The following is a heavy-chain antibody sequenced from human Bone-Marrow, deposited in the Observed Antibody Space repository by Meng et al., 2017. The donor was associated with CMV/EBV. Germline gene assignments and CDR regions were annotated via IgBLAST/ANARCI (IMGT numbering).Heavy chain of an antibody. CDR1: GYTLSGYY. CDR2: INPNSGGT. Sequence: ASVKVSCKASGYTLSGYYMHWVRQAPGQGLEWMGWINPNSGGTKYAQKFQGRVTMTRDTSISTAYMELSRLRSDDTAVYYCAVGMTTVFYWGQGTLVTVSS. D-gene: IGHD4-17*01. CDR3: AVGMTTVFY. J-gene: IGHJ4*02. V-gene: IGHV1-2*02.